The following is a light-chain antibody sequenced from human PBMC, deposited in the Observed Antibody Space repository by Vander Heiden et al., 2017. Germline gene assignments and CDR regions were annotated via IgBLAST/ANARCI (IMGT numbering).Light chain of an antibody. CDR1: QSISSY. Sequence: DIQMTQSPSSLSASVGDRVTITCRASQSISSYLNWYQQKPGKAPKLLIYAASSLQSGVPSRFSGIGSGTDFTLTISSLQPEDFATYYCQQSYSTPWFTFGHGTKVDIK. V-gene: IGKV1-39*01. J-gene: IGKJ3*01. CDR3: QQSYSTPWFT. CDR2: AAS.